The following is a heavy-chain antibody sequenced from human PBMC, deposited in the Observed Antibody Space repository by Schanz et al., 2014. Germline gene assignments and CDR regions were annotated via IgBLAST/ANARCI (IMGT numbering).Heavy chain of an antibody. Sequence: VQLLESGGALVRPGGSLRLSCAASGFTFTGYVMTWVRQAPGKGLEWVSGLSASGGHTYYADSVKGRFTISRDNSKNTVYLEMNNVRVDDTAVYYCARVSMEFERGKSYYYYMDVWGRGTTVTVSS. D-gene: IGHD3-10*01. CDR1: GFTFTGYV. CDR3: ARVSMEFERGKSYYYYMDV. CDR2: LSASGGHT. J-gene: IGHJ6*03. V-gene: IGHV3-23*01.